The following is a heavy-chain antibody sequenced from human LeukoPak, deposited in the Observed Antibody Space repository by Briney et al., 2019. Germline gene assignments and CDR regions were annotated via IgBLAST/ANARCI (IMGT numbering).Heavy chain of an antibody. J-gene: IGHJ4*02. D-gene: IGHD2-2*01. V-gene: IGHV3-21*01. Sequence: GGSLRLSCAASGLTFSSYSMNWVRQAPGKGLEWVSSISSGSSYIYYADSLKGRFTISRDNAKNSLYLQMNSLRAEDTGVYYCAREPEYCNSTTCYRDSPFDYWGQGTLVTVSS. CDR3: AREPEYCNSTTCYRDSPFDY. CDR1: GLTFSSYS. CDR2: ISSGSSYI.